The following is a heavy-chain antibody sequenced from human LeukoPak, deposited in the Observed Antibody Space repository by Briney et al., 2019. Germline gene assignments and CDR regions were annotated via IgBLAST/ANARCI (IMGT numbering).Heavy chain of an antibody. J-gene: IGHJ3*02. Sequence: SETLSLTCAVYGGSFSGYYWSWIRQPPGKGLEWIGEINHSRSTNYNPSLKSRVTMSVDTSKNQFSLKLSSVTAADTAVYYCARYCSGGSCYSYDAFDIWGQGTMVTVSS. CDR1: GGSFSGYY. CDR3: ARYCSGGSCYSYDAFDI. V-gene: IGHV4-34*10. D-gene: IGHD2-15*01. CDR2: INHSRST.